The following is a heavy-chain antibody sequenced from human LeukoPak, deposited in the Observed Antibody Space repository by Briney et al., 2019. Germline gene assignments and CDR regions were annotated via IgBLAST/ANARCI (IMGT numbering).Heavy chain of an antibody. CDR2: IYPRDSDT. Sequence: GESLKISCKGSGYSFTSYCIGWVRQMPGKGLEWMGIIYPRDSDTRYSPSFQGQVTISADKSISTAYLQWSSLKASDTAMYYCARLGIFGVVIGGWFDPWGQGTLVTVSS. V-gene: IGHV5-51*01. CDR3: ARLGIFGVVIGGWFDP. CDR1: GYSFTSYC. J-gene: IGHJ5*02. D-gene: IGHD3-3*01.